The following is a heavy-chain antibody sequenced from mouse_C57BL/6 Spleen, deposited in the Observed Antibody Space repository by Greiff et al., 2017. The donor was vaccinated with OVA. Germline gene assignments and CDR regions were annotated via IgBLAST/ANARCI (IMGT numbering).Heavy chain of an antibody. D-gene: IGHD2-2*01. J-gene: IGHJ1*03. CDR1: GFTFSSYA. CDR3: TRATMVTLYWYFDV. V-gene: IGHV5-9-1*02. CDR2: ISSGGDYI. Sequence: EVKLVESGEGLVKPGGSLKLSCAASGFTFSSYAMSWVRQTPEKRLEWVAYISSGGDYIYYADTVKGRFTISRANARNTLYLQMSSLKSEDTAMYYCTRATMVTLYWYFDVWGTGTTVTVSS.